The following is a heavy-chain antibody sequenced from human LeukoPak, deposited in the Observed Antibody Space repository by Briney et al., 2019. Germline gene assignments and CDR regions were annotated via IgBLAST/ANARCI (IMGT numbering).Heavy chain of an antibody. CDR2: ISGSADGT. CDR1: GFTFRTYT. V-gene: IGHV3-23*01. Sequence: GGSLRLSCAASGFTFRTYTMNWIRQAPGEGLPWVSAISGSADGTYYSDSVKGRFTISRDNSNNTLYLQMHSLRVEDTAIYYCARDPSSLSMDVWGKGTTVTVSS. CDR3: ARDPSSLSMDV. J-gene: IGHJ6*04.